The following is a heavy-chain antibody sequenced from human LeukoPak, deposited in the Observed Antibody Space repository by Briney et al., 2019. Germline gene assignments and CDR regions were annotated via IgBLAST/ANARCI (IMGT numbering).Heavy chain of an antibody. J-gene: IGHJ4*02. Sequence: GGSLRLSCVGSGFTVSSSFMSWVRQAPGKGLVWVSRINSDGSSTRYADSVKGRFTISRDNAKNTLYLQMNSLRAEDTAVYYCGRELDWLPTLDYWGQGTLVTVSS. D-gene: IGHD3-9*01. CDR2: INSDGSST. CDR3: GRELDWLPTLDY. V-gene: IGHV3-74*01. CDR1: GFTVSSSF.